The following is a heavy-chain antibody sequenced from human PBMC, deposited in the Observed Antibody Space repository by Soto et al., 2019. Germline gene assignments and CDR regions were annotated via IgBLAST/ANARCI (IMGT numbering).Heavy chain of an antibody. CDR1: RFTFNTSG. V-gene: IGHV3-33*01. CDR3: ASQIFWSGSTAHGMDV. CDR2: IWFDGTKK. D-gene: IGHD3-3*01. Sequence: GGYPRLSCAAHRFTFNTSGMPWVRQAPGKGMEWVAVIWFDGTKKYYADSVNGRFTISGDNSKNTLYLQMNSLRAEDTAVYYCASQIFWSGSTAHGMDVWGHGTAVTVSS. J-gene: IGHJ6*02.